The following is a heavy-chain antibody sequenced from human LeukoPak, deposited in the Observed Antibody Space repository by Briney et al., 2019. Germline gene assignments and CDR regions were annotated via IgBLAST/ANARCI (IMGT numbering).Heavy chain of an antibody. D-gene: IGHD5-12*01. CDR1: GYIFTSYF. Sequence: ASVKVSCKASGYIFTSYFMHWVRQAPGQGLEWMGLINPSGGSTRYAQKFQGRVTMTRDMSTSTVYMELSSLRSEDTAVYYCARVTNGGYDSGNFDYWGQGTLVTVSS. V-gene: IGHV1-46*01. CDR3: ARVTNGGYDSGNFDY. J-gene: IGHJ4*02. CDR2: INPSGGST.